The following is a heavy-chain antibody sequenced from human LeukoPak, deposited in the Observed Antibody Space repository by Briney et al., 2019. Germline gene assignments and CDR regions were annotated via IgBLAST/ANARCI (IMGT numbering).Heavy chain of an antibody. J-gene: IGHJ5*02. D-gene: IGHD2-2*01. CDR1: GFTFSSYG. CDR3: ARDLRVPAAISWFDP. V-gene: IGHV3-33*01. Sequence: GGSLRLSCAASGFTFSSYGMHWVRQAPGKGLERVAVIWYDGSNKYYADSVKGRFTISRDNSKNTLHLQVNSLRAEDTAVYYCARDLRVPAAISWFDPWGQGTLVTVSS. CDR2: IWYDGSNK.